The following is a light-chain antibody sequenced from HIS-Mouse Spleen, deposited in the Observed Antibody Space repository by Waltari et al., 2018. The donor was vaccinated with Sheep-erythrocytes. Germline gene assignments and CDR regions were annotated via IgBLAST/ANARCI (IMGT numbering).Light chain of an antibody. CDR3: SSYTSSSTLV. V-gene: IGLV2-14*03. Sequence: QSALTQPASVSGSPGQSITISCTGTSSDVGGYNYVFWYQQHPGKAPKLMIYDVSNRPSGVSNRFSGSKSGNTGSLTISGLQAEDEADYYCSSYTSSSTLVFGTGTKVTVL. CDR2: DVS. CDR1: SSDVGGYNY. J-gene: IGLJ1*01.